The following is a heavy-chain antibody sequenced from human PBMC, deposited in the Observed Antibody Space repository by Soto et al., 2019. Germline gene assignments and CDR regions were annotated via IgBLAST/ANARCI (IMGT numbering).Heavy chain of an antibody. CDR1: GFTFSNAW. Sequence: GGSLRLSCAASGFTFSNAWMSWVRQAQGKGLEWVGRIKSKTDGGTTDYAAPVKGRFTISRDDSKNTLYLQMNSLKTEDTAVYYCTTQLLWFGELLDDYWGQGTLVTVSS. CDR2: IKSKTDGGTT. D-gene: IGHD3-10*01. CDR3: TTQLLWFGELLDDY. J-gene: IGHJ4*02. V-gene: IGHV3-15*01.